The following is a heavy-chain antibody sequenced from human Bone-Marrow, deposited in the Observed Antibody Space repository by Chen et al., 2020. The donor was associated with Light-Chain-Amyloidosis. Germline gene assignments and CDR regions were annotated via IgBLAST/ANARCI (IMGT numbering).Heavy chain of an antibody. CDR2: LDWEGESI. Sequence: EVQLVESGGGLIQPGGSLRPSCPASGFTFDDYAMHWVRQPPGKGLEWVSGLDWEGESIGYADSVKGRFTISRDNAKNSLSLEMTRLRSEDTAFYYCTKDISPHMAGFDFWGQGMLVTVSS. CDR3: TKDISPHMAGFDF. V-gene: IGHV3-9*01. J-gene: IGHJ4*02. CDR1: GFTFDDYA.